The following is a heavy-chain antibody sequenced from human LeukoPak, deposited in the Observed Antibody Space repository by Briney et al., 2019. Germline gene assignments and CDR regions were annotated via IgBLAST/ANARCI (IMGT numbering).Heavy chain of an antibody. CDR1: GFTFSSYA. V-gene: IGHV3-23*01. D-gene: IGHD6-13*01. Sequence: GGPLRLSCAASGFTFSSYAMSWVRQAPGKGLEWVSAISGSGGSTYYADSVKGRFTISRDNSKNTLYLQMNSLRAEDTAVYYCAKVGSSWYSYYYYGMDVWGQGTTVTVSS. CDR2: ISGSGGST. CDR3: AKVGSSWYSYYYYGMDV. J-gene: IGHJ6*02.